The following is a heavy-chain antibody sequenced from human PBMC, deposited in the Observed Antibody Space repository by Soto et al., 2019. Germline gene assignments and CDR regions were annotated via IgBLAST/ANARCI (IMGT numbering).Heavy chain of an antibody. D-gene: IGHD6-6*01. Sequence: GESLKISCKGSGYIFTTYWIGWVRQMPGKGLEWMGIIYPADSDTRYSPSFQGQVTISADKSISTAYLQWTSLKASDTAIYYCSKFKYSTSVRYLQHWGQGTPVTVSS. CDR2: IYPADSDT. V-gene: IGHV5-51*01. CDR3: SKFKYSTSVRYLQH. CDR1: GYIFTTYW. J-gene: IGHJ1*01.